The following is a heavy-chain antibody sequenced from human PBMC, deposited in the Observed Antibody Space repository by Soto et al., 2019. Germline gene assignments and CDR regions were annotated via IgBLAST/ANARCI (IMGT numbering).Heavy chain of an antibody. CDR3: AKARCTTTDCYVPDY. J-gene: IGHJ4*02. D-gene: IGHD1-26*01. CDR1: GFTFSSYW. V-gene: IGHV3-7*03. CDR2: IKQDGSEK. Sequence: GGSLRLSCAASGFTFSSYWMSWVRQAPGKGLEWVANIKQDGSEKYYVDSVKGRFTISRDNARNTLYLHMNSLRAEDTAMYYCAKARCTTTDCYVPDYWGRGTLVTVSS.